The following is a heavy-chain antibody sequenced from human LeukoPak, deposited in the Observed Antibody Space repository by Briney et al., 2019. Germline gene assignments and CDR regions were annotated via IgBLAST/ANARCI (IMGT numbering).Heavy chain of an antibody. CDR1: GGSFSGYY. D-gene: IGHD3-22*01. J-gene: IGHJ5*02. Sequence: SETLSLTCAVYGGSFSGYYWSWIRQPPGKGLEWIGEINHSGSTNYNPSLKSRVTISVDTSKNQFSLKLSSVTAADTAVYYCARDQHYYDSSGYSPSSYNWFDPWGQGTLVTVSS. V-gene: IGHV4-34*01. CDR3: ARDQHYYDSSGYSPSSYNWFDP. CDR2: INHSGST.